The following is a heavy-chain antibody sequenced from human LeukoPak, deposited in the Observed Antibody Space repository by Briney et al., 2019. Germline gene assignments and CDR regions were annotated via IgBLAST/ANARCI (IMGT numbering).Heavy chain of an antibody. J-gene: IGHJ4*02. Sequence: ASVKVSCKTSGYTFTSYGISWVRQAPGQGLEWMGWINVHNGNTNYAQKLQDRVAMTTDTSTSTAYMELRSLRSDDTAVYYCAGWKESLTFDYWGQGALVTVSS. CDR3: AGWKESLTFDY. CDR2: INVHNGNT. CDR1: GYTFTSYG. V-gene: IGHV1-18*01. D-gene: IGHD1-1*01.